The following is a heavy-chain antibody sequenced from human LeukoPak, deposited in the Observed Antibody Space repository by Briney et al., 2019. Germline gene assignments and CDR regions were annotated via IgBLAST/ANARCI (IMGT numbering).Heavy chain of an antibody. CDR2: ISYDGSNK. J-gene: IGHJ3*02. D-gene: IGHD1-26*01. CDR3: ARGPGPIAGAKNPFDI. CDR1: GLTFSSYA. Sequence: GGSLRFSCAASGLTFSSYAMHWVRQAPGKGLEWVAVISYDGSNKYDADSVKGRFTISGDKSKNTLYLQMNSLRPEDTAFYYCARGPGPIAGAKNPFDIWGQGTMVTVSS. V-gene: IGHV3-30*01.